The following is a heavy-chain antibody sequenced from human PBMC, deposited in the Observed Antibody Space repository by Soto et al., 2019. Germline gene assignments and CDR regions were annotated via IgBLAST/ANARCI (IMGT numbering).Heavy chain of an antibody. D-gene: IGHD5-12*01. Sequence: SETLSLTCTVSGGSISSGDYYWSWIRQPPGKGLEWIGYIYYSGSTYYNPSLKSRVTISVDTSKNQFSLKLSSVTAADTAVYYCARARRGEMATILDYWGQGTLVTVSS. V-gene: IGHV4-30-4*01. CDR2: IYYSGST. J-gene: IGHJ4*02. CDR1: GGSISSGDYY. CDR3: ARARRGEMATILDY.